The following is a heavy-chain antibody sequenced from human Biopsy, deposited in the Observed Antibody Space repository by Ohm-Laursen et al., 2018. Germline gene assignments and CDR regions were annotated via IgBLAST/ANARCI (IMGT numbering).Heavy chain of an antibody. J-gene: IGHJ6*02. D-gene: IGHD3-22*01. CDR2: INHSGRT. Sequence: SDTLSLTWAVSGESFNGYYWSWIRQTPGKGLEWIGEINHSGRTNYNPSLKSRVIISVDTSKNQFSLKVRSVTAADTAVYYCVRGVDYYDPYHYYALDVWGQGTTVTVSS. CDR3: VRGVDYYDPYHYYALDV. V-gene: IGHV4-34*01. CDR1: GESFNGYY.